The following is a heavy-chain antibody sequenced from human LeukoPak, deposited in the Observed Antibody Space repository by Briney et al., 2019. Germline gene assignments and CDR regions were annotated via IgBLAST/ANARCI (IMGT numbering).Heavy chain of an antibody. D-gene: IGHD3-22*01. Sequence: GGSLRLSCAASGFTFSSYSMNWVRQAPGKGLEWVSYISSSSSTIYYADSVKGRFTVSRDNSKNTLYLQMNSLTAEDTAVYYCAKDSNLISMIVVVLDSWGQGTLVTVSS. CDR3: AKDSNLISMIVVVLDS. V-gene: IGHV3-48*01. CDR1: GFTFSSYS. CDR2: ISSSSSTI. J-gene: IGHJ4*02.